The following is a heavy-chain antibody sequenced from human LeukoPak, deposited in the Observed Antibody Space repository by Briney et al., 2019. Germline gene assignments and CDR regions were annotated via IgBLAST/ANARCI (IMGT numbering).Heavy chain of an antibody. CDR1: GDVSYDCY. CDR3: ARPGIAARSHYYYYMDV. CDR2: INLKGSAT. J-gene: IGHJ6*03. V-gene: IGHV1-46*02. D-gene: IGHD6-6*01. Sequence: GASVKVSCKASGDVSYDCYLHWVRQAPGQGLEWVGIINLKGSATNLAPKFQGRITLAWDLFTSTVYMELSSLRSEDTAVYYCARPGIAARSHYYYYMDVWGKGTTVTVSS.